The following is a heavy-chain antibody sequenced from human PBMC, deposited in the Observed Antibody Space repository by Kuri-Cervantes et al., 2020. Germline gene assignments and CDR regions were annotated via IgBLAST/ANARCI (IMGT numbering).Heavy chain of an antibody. V-gene: IGHV3-7*01. J-gene: IGHJ4*02. D-gene: IGHD2-15*01. CDR3: ARGYCSGGTCYGGGFDY. CDR2: INQDGSEK. CDR1: EFRFSSYW. Sequence: GGSLRLSCAASEFRFSSYWMSWVRQAPGKGLEWVANINQDGSEKYYADSVKDRFIISRDNARNSLYLQMNSLRADDTAVYYCARGYCSGGTCYGGGFDYWGQGTLVTVSS.